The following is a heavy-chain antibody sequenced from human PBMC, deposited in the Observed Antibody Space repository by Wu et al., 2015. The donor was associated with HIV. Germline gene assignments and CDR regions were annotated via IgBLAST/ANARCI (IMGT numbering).Heavy chain of an antibody. V-gene: IGHV1-46*01. J-gene: IGHJ4*02. Sequence: QVQLAQSGAEVKKPGASVNLSCKASGYTFINSFMHWVRQAPGQGLEWMGIINPSGGSTDYGQNFQGRVTMTRDTSTSTVYMKLSGLTSDDTAVYFCTRGPDFDYWGQGTLVTVSS. CDR1: GYTFINSF. CDR2: INPSGGST. CDR3: TRGPDFDY.